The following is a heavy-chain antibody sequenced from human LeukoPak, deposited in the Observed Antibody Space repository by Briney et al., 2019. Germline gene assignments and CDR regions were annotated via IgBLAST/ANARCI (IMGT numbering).Heavy chain of an antibody. CDR3: ARKALPGNWFDP. J-gene: IGHJ5*02. Sequence: SETLSLTCTVSGDSISSYYWSWIRQPAGKGLEWIGRIYASGSTSYNPSLKSRVTMSLDTSKNQFSLNLSSVTAADTAVYYCARKALPGNWFDPWGQGTLVTVSS. V-gene: IGHV4-4*07. CDR2: IYASGST. CDR1: GDSISSYY.